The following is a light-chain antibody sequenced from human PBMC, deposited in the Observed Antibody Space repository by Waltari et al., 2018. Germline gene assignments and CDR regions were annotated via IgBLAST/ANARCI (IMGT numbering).Light chain of an antibody. CDR2: AVT. Sequence: QSALTQPASVSGSPGQSITIPCTGTSSDRGSYNFFSWYQHHPGKAPKLILYAVTKRPSGVSDRFSGSKSGNTASLTISGLQAEDDADYYCYSSAMSAFVVFGGGTKLTVL. V-gene: IGLV2-23*02. CDR3: YSSAMSAFVV. J-gene: IGLJ3*02. CDR1: SSDRGSYNF.